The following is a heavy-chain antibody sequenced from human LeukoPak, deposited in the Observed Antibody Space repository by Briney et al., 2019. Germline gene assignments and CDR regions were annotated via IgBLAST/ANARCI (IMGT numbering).Heavy chain of an antibody. Sequence: SVKVSCKASGGTFSSYTIGWVRQAPGQGLEWMGRIIPILGIANYAQKFQGRVTITADKSTSTAYMELSSLRSEDTAVYYCARDGTNLAVVVPAYYYYYYMDVWGKGTTVTVSS. D-gene: IGHD2-2*01. J-gene: IGHJ6*03. CDR2: IIPILGIA. CDR3: ARDGTNLAVVVPAYYYYYYMDV. V-gene: IGHV1-69*04. CDR1: GGTFSSYT.